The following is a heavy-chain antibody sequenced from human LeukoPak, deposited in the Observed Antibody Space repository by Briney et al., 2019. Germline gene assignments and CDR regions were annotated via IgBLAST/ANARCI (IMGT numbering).Heavy chain of an antibody. CDR2: ISGSGGST. V-gene: IGHV3-23*01. CDR3: AKPDIIVGVHYFDY. J-gene: IGHJ4*02. Sequence: PGGSLRLSCAASGFTFSSYAMSWVRQAPGKGLEWVSAISGSGGSTYYADSVKGRFTISRDNSKHTLYLQMNSLRAEDTAVYYCAKPDIIVGVHYFDYWGQGTLVTVSS. D-gene: IGHD1-26*01. CDR1: GFTFSSYA.